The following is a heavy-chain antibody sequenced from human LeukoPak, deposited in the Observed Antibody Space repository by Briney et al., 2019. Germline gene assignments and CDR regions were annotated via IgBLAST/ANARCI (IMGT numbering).Heavy chain of an antibody. V-gene: IGHV3-7*01. D-gene: IGHD4-17*01. J-gene: IGHJ4*02. Sequence: GGPLRLSCAASGFTFSTYWMSWVRQAPGKGLEWVANLKQDGSEKNYVDSVKGRFTISRDNAKNSLYLQMNSLRAEDTAVYYCARDSHDYGDSLRVEYWGQGTLVTVSS. CDR1: GFTFSTYW. CDR2: LKQDGSEK. CDR3: ARDSHDYGDSLRVEY.